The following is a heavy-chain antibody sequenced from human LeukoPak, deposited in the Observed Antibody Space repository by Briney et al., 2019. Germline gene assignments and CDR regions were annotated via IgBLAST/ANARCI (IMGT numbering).Heavy chain of an antibody. CDR3: AREVWSAFDI. CDR2: IYYSGST. D-gene: IGHD2-21*01. V-gene: IGHV4-59*12. CDR1: GVSISSYY. Sequence: SETPSLTCTVSGVSISSYYWSWIRQPPGKGLEWIGYIYYSGSTNYNPSLKSRVTISVDTSKNQFSLKLSSVTAADTAVYYCAREVWSAFDIWGQGTMVTVSS. J-gene: IGHJ3*02.